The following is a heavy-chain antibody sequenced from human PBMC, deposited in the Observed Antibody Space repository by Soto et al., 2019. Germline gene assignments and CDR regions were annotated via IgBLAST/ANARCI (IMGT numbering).Heavy chain of an antibody. CDR2: IKQDGSEK. CDR1: GFTFSSYW. J-gene: IGHJ4*02. V-gene: IGHV3-7*01. D-gene: IGHD6-25*01. Sequence: GSLRLSCAASGFTFSSYWMSWVRQAPGKGLEWVANIKQDGSEKYYVDSVKGRFTISRDNAKNSLYLQMNSLRAEDTAVYYCASSGYSSDPALFGYWGQGTLVTVSS. CDR3: ASSGYSSDPALFGY.